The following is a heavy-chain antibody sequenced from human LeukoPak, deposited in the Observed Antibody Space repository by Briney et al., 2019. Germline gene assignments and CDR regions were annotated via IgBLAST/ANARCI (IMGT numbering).Heavy chain of an antibody. CDR2: IYSGGST. Sequence: PGGSLRLSCAASGFTVSSNYMSWVRQAPGKGLEWVSVIYSGGSTYYADSVKGRFTISRDNSKNTLYLQMNSLRAEDTAVYYCARDGSYSSGWFNWFDPWGQGTLVTVSS. V-gene: IGHV3-66*01. CDR3: ARDGSYSSGWFNWFDP. D-gene: IGHD6-19*01. CDR1: GFTVSSNY. J-gene: IGHJ5*02.